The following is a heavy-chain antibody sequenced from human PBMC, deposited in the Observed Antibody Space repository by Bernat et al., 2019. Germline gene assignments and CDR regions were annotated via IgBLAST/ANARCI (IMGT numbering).Heavy chain of an antibody. CDR3: ARGDSGSYPLDY. J-gene: IGHJ4*02. D-gene: IGHD1-26*01. V-gene: IGHV1-3*01. CDR2: INAGNGNT. CDR1: GYTFTSYA. Sequence: QVQLVQSGAEVKKPGASVKVSCKASGYTFTSYAMHLVRQAPGQRLEWMGWINAGNGNTKYSQKFQGRVTITRDTSASTAYMELSSLRSEDTAVYYCARGDSGSYPLDYWGQGTLVTVSS.